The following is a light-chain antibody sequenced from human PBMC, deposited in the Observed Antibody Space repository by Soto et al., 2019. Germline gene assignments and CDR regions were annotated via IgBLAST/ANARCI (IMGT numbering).Light chain of an antibody. J-gene: IGKJ2*01. CDR2: AAS. CDR1: QSISSY. V-gene: IGKV1-39*01. CDR3: QQSNSTLYT. Sequence: DILMTQSPSSLSASLGDRVTLTCRASQSISSYLTWYQQKPGKAPKLLIYAASRLQSGVPSRFSGSGSGTDFTLTISILQSEDFATYYCQQSNSTLYTFGQGTKLEIK.